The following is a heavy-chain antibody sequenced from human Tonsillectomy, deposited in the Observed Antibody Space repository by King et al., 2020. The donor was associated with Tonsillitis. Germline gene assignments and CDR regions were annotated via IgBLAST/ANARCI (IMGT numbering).Heavy chain of an antibody. V-gene: IGHV3-30*18. Sequence: VQLVESGGGVVQPGGSLRLSCEASGFLFKSFGMHWVRQAPGKGLEWVATLSYDGGDKYYAESVKGRFTISRDNSEHTLYLQMNSLRREDTAIYYCAKEGAGPFDSWGRGTLVTVSA. CDR2: LSYDGGDK. D-gene: IGHD1-14*01. CDR1: GFLFKSFG. J-gene: IGHJ4*02. CDR3: AKEGAGPFDS.